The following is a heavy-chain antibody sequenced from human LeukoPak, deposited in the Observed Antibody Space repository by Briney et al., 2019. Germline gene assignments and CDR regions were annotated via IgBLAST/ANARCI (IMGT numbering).Heavy chain of an antibody. CDR1: GYTFTGYY. Sequence: ASVKVSCKASGYTFTGYYMHWVRQAPGQGLEWMGWINPNSGGTNYAQKFQGRVTMTRDTSISTAYMELSGLRSEDTAVYYCARGPPSSGYHDYETYAFDIWGQGTMVTVSS. CDR2: INPNSGGT. D-gene: IGHD3-22*01. V-gene: IGHV1-2*02. J-gene: IGHJ3*02. CDR3: ARGPPSSGYHDYETYAFDI.